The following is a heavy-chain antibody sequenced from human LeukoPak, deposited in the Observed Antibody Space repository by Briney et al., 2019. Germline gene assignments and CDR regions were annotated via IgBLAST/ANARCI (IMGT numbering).Heavy chain of an antibody. D-gene: IGHD1-14*01. CDR1: GFTFSSYA. CDR2: IKQDGSEK. J-gene: IGHJ4*02. V-gene: IGHV3-7*05. Sequence: PGGSLRLSCAASGFTFSSYAMSWVRQAPGKGLEWVANIKQDGSEKSYVDSVKGRFTISRDNARNSLYLQMNSLRAEDTAVYFCALITRGIQGGDYWGQGTLVTVSS. CDR3: ALITRGIQGGDY.